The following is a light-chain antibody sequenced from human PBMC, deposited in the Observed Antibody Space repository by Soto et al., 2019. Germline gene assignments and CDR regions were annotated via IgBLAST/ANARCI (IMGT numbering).Light chain of an antibody. V-gene: IGKV3-11*01. Sequence: EIVLTQSPVTLSLSPGERATLSCRASQSIGTYLAWYQQKPDQAPRLLIYHASNRATGIPARFSGSGSGTAFTPTISSLEPEDFAVYYCQQRSDWTRTFGQGTKVEVK. CDR3: QQRSDWTRT. J-gene: IGKJ1*01. CDR1: QSIGTY. CDR2: HAS.